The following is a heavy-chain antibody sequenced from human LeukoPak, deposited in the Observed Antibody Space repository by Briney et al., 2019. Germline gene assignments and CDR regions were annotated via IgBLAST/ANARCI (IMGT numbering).Heavy chain of an antibody. CDR1: GYTFTSYG. CDR3: AREVDYYDTSDYFPLGY. D-gene: IGHD3-22*01. Sequence: EASVKVSCKASGYTFTSYGISWVRQAPGQGLEWMGWINPNNGGTNYAQKFQGRVTMTRDTSISTAYMELSRLRSDDTAVYYCAREVDYYDTSDYFPLGYWGQGTLVTVSS. J-gene: IGHJ4*02. V-gene: IGHV1-2*02. CDR2: INPNNGGT.